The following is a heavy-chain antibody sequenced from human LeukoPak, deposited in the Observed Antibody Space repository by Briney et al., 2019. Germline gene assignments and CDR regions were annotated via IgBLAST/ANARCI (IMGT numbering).Heavy chain of an antibody. CDR1: GGSISSSSYY. CDR3: ASRYCSSTSCNDY. CDR2: IYYSGST. Sequence: SETLSLTCTVSGGSISSSSYYWGWIRQPPGKGLEWIGSIYYSGSTYYNPSLKSRVTIFVDTSKNQFSLKLSSVTAADTAVYYCASRYCSSTSCNDYWGQGTLVTVSS. V-gene: IGHV4-39*01. J-gene: IGHJ4*02. D-gene: IGHD2-2*01.